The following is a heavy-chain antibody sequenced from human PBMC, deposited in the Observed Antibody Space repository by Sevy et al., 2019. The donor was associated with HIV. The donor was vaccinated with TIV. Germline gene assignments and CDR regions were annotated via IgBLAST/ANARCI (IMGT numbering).Heavy chain of an antibody. CDR2: ISNGGST. Sequence: GGSLRLSCAVSGFTVSTNYMTWVRQAPGKGLEWVSVISNGGSTFYADSVKGRFTISSDNSKNTLYLQMNSLRADDTAVYYCAREGYSSSPSLRDYGMDVWGHGTTVTVSS. J-gene: IGHJ6*02. V-gene: IGHV3-53*01. D-gene: IGHD6-6*01. CDR3: AREGYSSSPSLRDYGMDV. CDR1: GFTVSTNY.